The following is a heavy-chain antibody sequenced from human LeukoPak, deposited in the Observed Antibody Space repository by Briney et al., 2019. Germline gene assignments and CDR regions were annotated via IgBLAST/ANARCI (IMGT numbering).Heavy chain of an antibody. D-gene: IGHD3-3*01. J-gene: IGHJ5*02. CDR3: ARIHDFWRNRFDP. CDR1: GGTFISYT. CDR2: IIPILGIA. Sequence: SVKVSCKASGGTFISYTISWVRQAPGQGLEWMGRIIPILGIANYAQKFQGRVTIPADKSTSTAYMELSSLRSEDTAVYYCARIHDFWRNRFDPWGQGTLVTVSS. V-gene: IGHV1-69*02.